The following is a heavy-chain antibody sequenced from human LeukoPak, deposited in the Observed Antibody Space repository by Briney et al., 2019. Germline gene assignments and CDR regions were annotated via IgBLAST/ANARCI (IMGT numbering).Heavy chain of an antibody. V-gene: IGHV1-2*04. CDR1: GYTFADYF. J-gene: IGHJ4*02. Sequence: GASVKVSCKASGYTFADYFIHWVRQAPGQGLEWMGCINPNTGGAEYAPKFQGWVTMTRDTSISTAYVEVNRLISDDTAVYYCARDLTSTSNWEFDYWGQGTLVIVSS. CDR3: ARDLTSTSNWEFDY. CDR2: INPNTGGA. D-gene: IGHD1-26*01.